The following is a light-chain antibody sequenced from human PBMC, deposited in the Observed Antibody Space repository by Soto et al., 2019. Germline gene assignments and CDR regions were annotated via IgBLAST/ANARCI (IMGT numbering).Light chain of an antibody. J-gene: IGKJ1*01. CDR2: AAS. CDR3: QKYNSAPPT. CDR1: QRISRW. V-gene: IGKV1-12*01. Sequence: GDRVTITCRASQRISRWLAWYQQKPGKVPKLLIYAASSLQSGVPSRFSGGGSGTDFTLTISSLQPEDVATYYCQKYNSAPPTFGQGTKVDIK.